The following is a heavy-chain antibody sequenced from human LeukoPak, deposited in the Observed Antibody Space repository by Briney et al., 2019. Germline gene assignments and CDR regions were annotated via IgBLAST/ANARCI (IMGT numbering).Heavy chain of an antibody. CDR2: ISGSGGST. CDR1: GLTFISYA. J-gene: IGHJ4*02. Sequence: PGGSLRLSCAASGLTFISYAMSWVRQAPGKGLEWVSVISGSGGSTYYADSVKGRFTISRDNSKNTLYLQMESLRADDTAVYYCANDSREFDYWGQGTLVTVSP. V-gene: IGHV3-23*01. CDR3: ANDSREFDY.